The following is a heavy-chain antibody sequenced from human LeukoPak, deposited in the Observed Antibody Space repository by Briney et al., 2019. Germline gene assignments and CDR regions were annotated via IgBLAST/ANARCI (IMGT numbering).Heavy chain of an antibody. V-gene: IGHV1-69*13. J-gene: IGHJ1*01. CDR3: ARFLGYSSSVGEYFQH. CDR2: IIPIFGTA. Sequence: GASVKVSCKASGGTFSSYAISWVRQAPGQGLEWMGGIIPIFGTANYAQKFQGRVTITADESTSTAYMELSSLRSEDTAVYYCARFLGYSSSVGEYFQHWGQGTLVTVSS. D-gene: IGHD6-6*01. CDR1: GGTFSSYA.